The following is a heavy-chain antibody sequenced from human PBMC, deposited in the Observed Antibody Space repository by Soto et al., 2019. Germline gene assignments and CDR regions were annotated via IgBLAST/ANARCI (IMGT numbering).Heavy chain of an antibody. CDR3: AAGRYYYDSSGYYQDGMDV. Sequence: QMQLVQSGPEVKKPGTSVKVSCKASGFTFTSFAVRWVRQVRGQRLEWIGWIVVGSGNTNYAQKFQERVTITRDMSTSTAYMELSSLRSEDTAVYYCAAGRYYYDSSGYYQDGMDVWGQGTTVTVSS. CDR2: IVVGSGNT. J-gene: IGHJ6*02. V-gene: IGHV1-58*01. D-gene: IGHD3-22*01. CDR1: GFTFTSFA.